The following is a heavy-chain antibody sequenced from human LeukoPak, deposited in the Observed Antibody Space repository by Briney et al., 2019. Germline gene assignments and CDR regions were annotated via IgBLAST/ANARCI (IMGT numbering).Heavy chain of an antibody. D-gene: IGHD3-10*01. Sequence: SETLSFTCTVSGGSISCGVCYWSWIRQPPGKCLEWIGSIYSSGSTYYNPSLKSRVTISVDTSKNQFSLTLSSVTAADTAVYYCARDGYYGSGSYSVRFDPWGQGTLVTVSS. J-gene: IGHJ5*02. CDR2: IYSSGST. CDR3: ARDGYYGSGSYSVRFDP. V-gene: IGHV4-30-4*02. CDR1: GGSISCGVCY.